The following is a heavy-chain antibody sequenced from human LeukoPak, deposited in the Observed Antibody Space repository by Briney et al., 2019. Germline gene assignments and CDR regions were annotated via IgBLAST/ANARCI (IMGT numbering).Heavy chain of an antibody. D-gene: IGHD1-26*01. CDR2: IKQDGTEK. V-gene: IGHV3-7*05. CDR3: ARDSEWGLLQSDY. J-gene: IGHJ4*02. CDR1: GFTFSRYW. Sequence: GGSLRLSCAASGFTFSRYWMTWVRQAPGKGLEWVANIKQDGTEKDYVDSVKGRFTISRDNAKNSLYLHMNSLRAEDTAVYYCARDSEWGLLQSDYWGQGTLVTVSS.